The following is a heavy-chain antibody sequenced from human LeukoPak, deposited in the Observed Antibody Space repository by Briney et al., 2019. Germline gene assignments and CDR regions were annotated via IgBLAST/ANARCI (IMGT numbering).Heavy chain of an antibody. CDR1: GFSLSTSGVG. V-gene: IGHV2-5*02. CDR3: AHRRLYCSSTSCHNWFDP. Sequence: ESGPTLVNPTQTLTLTCTFSGFSLSTSGVGVGWIRQPPGKALEWLALIYWDDDKRYSPSLKSRFTITKDTSKNQVVLTMTNMDPVDTATYYCAHRRLYCSSTSCHNWFDPWGQGTLVTVSS. CDR2: IYWDDDK. J-gene: IGHJ5*02. D-gene: IGHD2-2*01.